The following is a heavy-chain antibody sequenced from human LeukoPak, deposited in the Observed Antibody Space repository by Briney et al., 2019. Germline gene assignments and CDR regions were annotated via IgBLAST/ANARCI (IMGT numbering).Heavy chain of an antibody. CDR3: ARDRTGYSSDDAFDI. D-gene: IGHD3-9*01. V-gene: IGHV3-48*03. CDR2: ISSGGSTI. CDR1: GFTFSSYE. J-gene: IGHJ3*02. Sequence: PGGSLRLSCAASGFTFSSYEMNWVSQAPGKGLEWVSYISSGGSTIYYADSVKGRFTISRDNAKNSLYLQMNSLRAEDTAVYYCARDRTGYSSDDAFDIWGQGTMVTVSS.